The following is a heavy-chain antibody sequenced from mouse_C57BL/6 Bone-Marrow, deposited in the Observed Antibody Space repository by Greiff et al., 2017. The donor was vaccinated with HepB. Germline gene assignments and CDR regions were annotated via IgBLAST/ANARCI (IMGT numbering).Heavy chain of an antibody. J-gene: IGHJ2*01. CDR1: GYTFTSYW. V-gene: IGHV1-59*01. CDR2: IDPSDSYT. CDR3: AREGDYSDY. Sequence: QVQLKQPGAELVRPGTSVKLSCKASGYTFTSYWMHWVKQRPGQGLEWIGVIDPSDSYTNYNQKFKGKATLTVDTSSSTAYMQLSSLTSEDSAVYYCAREGDYSDYWGQGTTLTVSS.